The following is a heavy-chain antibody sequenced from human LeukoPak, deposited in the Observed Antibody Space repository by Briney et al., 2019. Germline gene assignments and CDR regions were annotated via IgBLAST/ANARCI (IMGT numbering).Heavy chain of an antibody. V-gene: IGHV3-33*01. D-gene: IGHD1-1*01. CDR1: GFTFSNYG. CDR3: ARQLQTRGLYYYYGMDV. Sequence: GRSLRLSCAASGFTFSNYGMHWVRQAPGKGLEWVAVIWYDGSNKYYADSVKGRFTISRDNSKNTVHLQMNSLRVEDTAVYYCARQLQTRGLYYYYGMDVWGQGTTVTVSS. J-gene: IGHJ6*02. CDR2: IWYDGSNK.